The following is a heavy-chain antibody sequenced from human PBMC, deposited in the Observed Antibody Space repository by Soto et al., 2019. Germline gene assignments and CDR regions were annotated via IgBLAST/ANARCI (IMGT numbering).Heavy chain of an antibody. Sequence: PSETLSLTCTVSGSSISSYYWSWIRQPPGKEQEWIGYIYYSGNTGYNPSLKSRNTISLDTPKNQFSLKLSSVTAADTAVYYCARHPGYYDILTGYTTYYFDSWGQGILVTVSS. V-gene: IGHV4-59*08. D-gene: IGHD3-9*01. J-gene: IGHJ4*02. CDR2: IYYSGNT. CDR1: GSSISSYY. CDR3: ARHPGYYDILTGYTTYYFDS.